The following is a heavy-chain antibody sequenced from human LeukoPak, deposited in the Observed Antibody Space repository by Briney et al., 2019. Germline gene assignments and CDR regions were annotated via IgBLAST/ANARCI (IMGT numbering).Heavy chain of an antibody. CDR1: GGSISSYY. CDR3: ATHSSGWPDAFDI. D-gene: IGHD6-19*01. V-gene: IGHV4-59*08. J-gene: IGHJ3*02. Sequence: SETLSLTCTVSGGSISSYYWSWIRQPPGKGLEWIRYIYYSGSTNYNPSLKSRVTISVDTSKNQFSLKLSSVTAADTAVYYCATHSSGWPDAFDIWGQGTMVTVSS. CDR2: IYYSGST.